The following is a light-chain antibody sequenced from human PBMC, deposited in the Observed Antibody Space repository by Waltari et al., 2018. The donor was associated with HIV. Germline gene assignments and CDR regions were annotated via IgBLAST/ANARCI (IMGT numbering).Light chain of an antibody. CDR1: SGSIASNY. J-gene: IGLJ3*02. CDR3: QSYDSSNHLWV. Sequence: NFMLTQPHSVSESPGKTVTISCTRSSGSIASNYVQWYQQRPGSAPTTVIYEDNQRPSGVPDRFSASIDSSSNSASLTISGLKTEDEADYYCQSYDSSNHLWVFGGGTKLTVL. CDR2: EDN. V-gene: IGLV6-57*04.